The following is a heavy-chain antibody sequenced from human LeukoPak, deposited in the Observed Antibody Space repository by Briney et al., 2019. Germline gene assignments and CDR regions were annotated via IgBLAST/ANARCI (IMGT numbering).Heavy chain of an antibody. Sequence: SETLSLTXTVSGGSIYNYYWSWIRQPAGKELEWLGRIYSSGSTNYNPSLKSRVTMSVDTSKNQFSLKLSSVTAADTAVYYCARGGSTDYDFWSGYYSLYYFDYWGQGTLVTVSS. D-gene: IGHD3-3*01. V-gene: IGHV4-4*07. CDR1: GGSIYNYY. CDR2: IYSSGST. J-gene: IGHJ4*02. CDR3: ARGGSTDYDFWSGYYSLYYFDY.